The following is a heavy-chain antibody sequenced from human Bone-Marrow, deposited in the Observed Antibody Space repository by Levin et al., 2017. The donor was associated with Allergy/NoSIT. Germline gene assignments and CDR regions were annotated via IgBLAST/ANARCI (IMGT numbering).Heavy chain of an antibody. CDR1: GGSFSGYY. J-gene: IGHJ5*02. Sequence: GSLRLSCAVYGGSFSGYYWSWIRQPPGKGLEWIGEINHSGSTNYNPSLKSRVTISVDTSKNQFSLKLSSVTAADTAVYYCARGSIAQRITIVLDPKPFDPWGQGTLVTVSS. CDR3: ARGSIAQRITIVLDPKPFDP. D-gene: IGHD3-9*01. CDR2: INHSGST. V-gene: IGHV4-34*01.